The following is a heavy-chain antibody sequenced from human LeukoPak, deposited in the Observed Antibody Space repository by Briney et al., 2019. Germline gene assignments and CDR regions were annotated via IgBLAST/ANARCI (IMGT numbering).Heavy chain of an antibody. J-gene: IGHJ4*02. V-gene: IGHV3-23*01. D-gene: IGHD6-19*01. CDR2: IGGSGANT. CDR3: ARSTFSNGWRDY. CDR1: RFPFSSYA. Sequence: QPGGSLRLSCAASRFPFSSYAMTWVRHAPGKGLEWVSSIGGSGANTYYAVSAKGRFTISRDNFKNTLYLQMNSLRAEDTAVYYCARSTFSNGWRDYWGQGTLVTVSS.